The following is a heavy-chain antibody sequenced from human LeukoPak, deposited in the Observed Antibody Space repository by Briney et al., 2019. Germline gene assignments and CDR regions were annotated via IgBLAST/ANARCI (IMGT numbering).Heavy chain of an antibody. CDR1: GFTFDDYG. D-gene: IGHD2-2*01. CDR3: ARGYCSSTSCYFDY. V-gene: IGHV3-20*04. J-gene: IGHJ4*02. CDR2: INWNGGST. Sequence: GGSLRLSCAASGFTFDDYGMSWVCQAPGKGLEWVSGINWNGGSTGYADSVKGRFTISRDNAKNSLYLQMNSLRAEDTALYYCARGYCSSTSCYFDYWGQGTLVTVSS.